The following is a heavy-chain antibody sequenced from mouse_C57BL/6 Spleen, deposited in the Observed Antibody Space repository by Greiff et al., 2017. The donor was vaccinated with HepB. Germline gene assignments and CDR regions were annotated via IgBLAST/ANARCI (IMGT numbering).Heavy chain of an antibody. V-gene: IGHV1-42*01. Sequence: VQLQQSGPELVKPGASVKISCKASGYSFTGYYMNWVKQSPEKSLEWIGEINPSTGGTTYNQKFKAKATLTVDKSSSTAYMQLKSLTSEDSAVYYCARYGSSYGAYWGQGTLVTVSA. CDR3: ARYGSSYGAY. CDR2: INPSTGGT. D-gene: IGHD1-1*01. J-gene: IGHJ3*01. CDR1: GYSFTGYY.